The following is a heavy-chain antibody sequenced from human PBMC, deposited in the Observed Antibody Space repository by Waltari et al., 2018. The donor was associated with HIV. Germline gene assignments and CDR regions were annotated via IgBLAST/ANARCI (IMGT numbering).Heavy chain of an antibody. CDR1: GYTFTNYA. D-gene: IGHD6-25*01. CDR3: AREERQTAYYGMDV. V-gene: IGHV1-3*01. CDR2: VNAGNGNT. Sequence: QVQVVQSGAEVKKPGASVKVSCKASGYTFTNYAMHWVRQAPGQRLEWMGWVNAGNGNTKYSQKFQGRVTFTRDTSASTAYMELSSLRSEDTAAYYCAREERQTAYYGMDVWGQGTTVTVSS. J-gene: IGHJ6*02.